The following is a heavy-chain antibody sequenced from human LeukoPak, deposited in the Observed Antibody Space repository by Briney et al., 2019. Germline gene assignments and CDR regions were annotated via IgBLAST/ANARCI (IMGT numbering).Heavy chain of an antibody. J-gene: IGHJ4*02. CDR2: IKQDGSEK. V-gene: IGHV3-7*01. D-gene: IGHD6-13*01. Sequence: PGGSLRLSCAASGFTFSSYWMSWVRQAPGKGLEWVANIKQDGSEKYYVDSVKGRFTISRDNAKNSLYLQMNSLGAEDTAVYYCARDRYSSSWYGGYETDYWGQGTLVTVSS. CDR1: GFTFSSYW. CDR3: ARDRYSSSWYGGYETDY.